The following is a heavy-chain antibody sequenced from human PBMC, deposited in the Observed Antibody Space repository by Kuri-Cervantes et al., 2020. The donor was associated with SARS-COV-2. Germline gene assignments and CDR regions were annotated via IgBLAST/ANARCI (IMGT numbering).Heavy chain of an antibody. Sequence: ASVKVSCKASGYTFTGYYMHWVRQAPGQGLEWMGWINPNSGGTNYAQKFQGWVTMTTDTSTSTVYMELSSLRSEDTAVYYCARDLAPVVVGLGGWFDPWGQGTLVTVSS. CDR2: INPNSGGT. CDR3: ARDLAPVVVGLGGWFDP. J-gene: IGHJ5*02. D-gene: IGHD2-15*01. V-gene: IGHV1-2*04. CDR1: GYTFTGYY.